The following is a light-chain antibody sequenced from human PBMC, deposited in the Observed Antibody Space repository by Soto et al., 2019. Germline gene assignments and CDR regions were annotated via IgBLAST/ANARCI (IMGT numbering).Light chain of an antibody. Sequence: EIVWTQSPGTLSLSPGERATLSCRASQSVSSNYLAWYQLKPGQDPRILIYGAYSRATGIPDRFSGSGSGTDFTITISRLEPEDFAVYYCQQYGSLFTFGPGTKVDIK. J-gene: IGKJ3*01. CDR1: QSVSSNY. CDR2: GAY. CDR3: QQYGSLFT. V-gene: IGKV3-20*01.